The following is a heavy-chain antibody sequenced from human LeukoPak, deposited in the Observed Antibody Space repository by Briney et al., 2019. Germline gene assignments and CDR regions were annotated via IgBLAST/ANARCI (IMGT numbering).Heavy chain of an antibody. CDR2: INHSGST. Sequence: PSETLSLTCAVYGGSFSGYYWSWIRQPPGKGLEWIGEINHSGSTNYDPSLKSRVTTSVDTSKNQFSLRLSSVTAADTAVYYCAYFGSGSYYLLFDYWGQGTLVTVSS. CDR1: GGSFSGYY. CDR3: AYFGSGSYYLLFDY. D-gene: IGHD3-10*01. J-gene: IGHJ4*02. V-gene: IGHV4-34*01.